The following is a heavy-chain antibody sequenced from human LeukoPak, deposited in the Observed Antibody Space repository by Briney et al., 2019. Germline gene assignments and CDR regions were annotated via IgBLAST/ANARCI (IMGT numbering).Heavy chain of an antibody. Sequence: GGSLRLSCAASGFTFSNYWMSWVRQAPGKGLEWVANIKGDGSYKYYVDSVKGRFTISRDNAKSSVYLQMNTLRAEDTAVYYCATGADSSGNDWGQGTLVTVSS. CDR2: IKGDGSYK. J-gene: IGHJ4*02. CDR3: ATGADSSGND. CDR1: GFTFSNYW. D-gene: IGHD3-22*01. V-gene: IGHV3-7*03.